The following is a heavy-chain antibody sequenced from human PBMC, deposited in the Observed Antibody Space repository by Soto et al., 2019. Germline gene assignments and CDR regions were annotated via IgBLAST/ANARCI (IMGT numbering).Heavy chain of an antibody. CDR1: GFTLSVNY. Sequence: EVQLVESGGGLVQPGGSLTLSCAVSGFTLSVNYMTWVRQAPGKGLEWVSLISRGGGTYYADSVRGRFTISRDNSKDTLYLQMNSLRAEDTAVYYCARDVRQGWFDPWGQGTLVTVSS. CDR2: ISRGGGT. V-gene: IGHV3-66*01. J-gene: IGHJ5*02. CDR3: ARDVRQGWFDP.